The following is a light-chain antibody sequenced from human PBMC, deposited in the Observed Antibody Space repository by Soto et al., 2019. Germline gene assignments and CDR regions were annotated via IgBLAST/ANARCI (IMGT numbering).Light chain of an antibody. J-gene: IGKJ4*01. V-gene: IGKV1D-12*01. CDR1: QGIARW. Sequence: DIQVTQSPSSVSASVGDRVTMTCRASQGIARWLAWYQQKPGKAPKLLIHTSSILLSGIPSRFSGSGSGTDFTFTISSLQPEDFALYYCQQANSFPLTFGGGTKVEIK. CDR3: QQANSFPLT. CDR2: TSS.